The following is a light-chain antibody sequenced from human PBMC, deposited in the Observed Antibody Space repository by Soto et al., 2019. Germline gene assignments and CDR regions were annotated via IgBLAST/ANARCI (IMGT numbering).Light chain of an antibody. Sequence: QSVLTQPPSVSGTPGQRVTISCSRSNSNIGSNSVNWYQHVPGTAPKLLIHTNNLRPSGIPDRFSGSRSGTSASLGITDLQSEDETEYYCEAWVESLKAVIFGGGTKLTVL. CDR2: TNN. J-gene: IGLJ2*01. V-gene: IGLV1-44*01. CDR1: NSNIGSNS. CDR3: EAWVESLKAVI.